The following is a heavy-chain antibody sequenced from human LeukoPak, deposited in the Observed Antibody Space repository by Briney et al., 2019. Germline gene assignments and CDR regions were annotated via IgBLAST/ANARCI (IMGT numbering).Heavy chain of an antibody. CDR2: IYTSGST. CDR3: ATHCSSTSCYGTDY. J-gene: IGHJ4*02. CDR1: GGSISSYY. V-gene: IGHV4-4*07. Sequence: PSETLSLTCSGYGGSISSYYWSWIRQPAGKGLEWIGRIYTSGSTNYNPSLKSRVTMSVDTSKNQFSLKLRSLAAAATAVYYCATHCSSTSCYGTDYWGQGTLVTVSS. D-gene: IGHD2-2*01.